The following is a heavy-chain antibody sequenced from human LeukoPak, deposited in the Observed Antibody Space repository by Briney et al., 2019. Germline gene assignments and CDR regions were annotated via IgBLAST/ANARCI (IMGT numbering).Heavy chain of an antibody. V-gene: IGHV3-48*01. Sequence: PGGSLRLSCAPSAFTFSTYSMNWVRQAPGKGLEWVSYISSNSRTIYNADSVKGRFTISRDNAKDSLYLQMNSLRVEDTAVYYCARMTTVTTAAYYYFMDVWGKGTTVTVSS. CDR2: ISSNSRTI. D-gene: IGHD4-11*01. J-gene: IGHJ6*03. CDR1: AFTFSTYS. CDR3: ARMTTVTTAAYYYFMDV.